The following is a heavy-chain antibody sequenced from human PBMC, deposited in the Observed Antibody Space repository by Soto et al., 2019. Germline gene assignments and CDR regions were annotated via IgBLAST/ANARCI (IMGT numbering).Heavy chain of an antibody. V-gene: IGHV3-30-3*01. CDR2: ISYDGSNK. CDR1: GFTFSSYA. CDR3: AEIDTAMVYY. Sequence: PGGSLRLSCAASGFTFSSYAMHWVRQAPGKGLEWVAVISYDGSNKYYADSVKGRFTISRGNSKNTLYLQMNSLRAEDTAVYYCAEIDTAMVYYWGQGTLVTVSS. J-gene: IGHJ4*02. D-gene: IGHD5-18*01.